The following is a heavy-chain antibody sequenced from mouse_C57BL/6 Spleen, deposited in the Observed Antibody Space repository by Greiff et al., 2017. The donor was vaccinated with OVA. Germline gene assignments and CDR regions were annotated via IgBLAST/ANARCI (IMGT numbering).Heavy chain of an antibody. CDR1: GYTFTDYE. D-gene: IGHD2-3*01. CDR3: TRYDYLDY. V-gene: IGHV1-15*01. J-gene: IGHJ2*01. CDR2: IDPETGGT. Sequence: LVESGAELVRPGASVTLSCKASGYTFTDYEMHWVKQTPVHGLEWIGAIDPETGGTAYNQKFKGKAILTADKSSSTAYMELRSLTSEDSAVYYCTRYDYLDYWGQGTTLTVSS.